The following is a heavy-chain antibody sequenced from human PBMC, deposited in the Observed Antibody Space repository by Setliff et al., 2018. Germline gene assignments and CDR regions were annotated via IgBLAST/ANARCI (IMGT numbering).Heavy chain of an antibody. V-gene: IGHV3-7*01. CDR1: GFTFSSYW. D-gene: IGHD5-12*01. CDR3: AKDPPGYDGHDY. CDR2: IKQDGSEK. J-gene: IGHJ4*02. Sequence: GESLKISCAASGFTFSSYWMSWVRQAPGKGLEWVANIKQDGSEKYYADSVKGRFTISRDNAKNSLYLQMNSLRAEDTAVYYCAKDPPGYDGHDYWGQGTLVTVSS.